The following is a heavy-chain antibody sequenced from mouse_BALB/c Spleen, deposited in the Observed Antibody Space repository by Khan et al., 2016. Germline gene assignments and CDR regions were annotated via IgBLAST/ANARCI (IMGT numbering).Heavy chain of an antibody. Sequence: QVRLQQSGPELVKPGASVRISCKASGYTFPTFYIHWLKQRPGQGLEWIGWIYPGNVNTKYNEKFKDKATLTADKSSSTAYMQLSSLTSADSAVYFCARGYYEWYFDVWGAGTTVTVSS. J-gene: IGHJ1*01. CDR1: GYTFPTFY. V-gene: IGHV1S56*01. CDR2: IYPGNVNT. D-gene: IGHD2-4*01. CDR3: ARGYYEWYFDV.